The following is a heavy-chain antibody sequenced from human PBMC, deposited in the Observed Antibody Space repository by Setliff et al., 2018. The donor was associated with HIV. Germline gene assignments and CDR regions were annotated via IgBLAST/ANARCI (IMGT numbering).Heavy chain of an antibody. Sequence: SETLSLTCIVSGDSINSGSYYWGWIRQPPGKGLEWIGTIFNGGASHYNPSLKSRVIIFLDTSKNQFSLELTSVTAADTAVYYCAREAPSEPTRYYNFWSGYPDWFDPLGPGNPGHRLL. CDR3: AREAPSEPTRYYNFWSGYPDWFDP. CDR2: IFNGGAS. D-gene: IGHD3-3*01. J-gene: IGHJ5*02. V-gene: IGHV4-39*07. CDR1: GDSINSGSYY.